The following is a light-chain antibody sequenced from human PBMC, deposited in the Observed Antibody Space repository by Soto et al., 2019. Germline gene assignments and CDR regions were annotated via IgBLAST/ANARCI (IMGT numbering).Light chain of an antibody. V-gene: IGKV1-9*01. J-gene: IGKJ5*01. CDR1: QDINTY. Sequence: DIQLTQSPSFLSASVGDRVTITCRASQDINTYLAWYQQKPGKAPKLLIFAASTLQNGVPSRFSGSGSGTEFTVTITSLQPEDFATYYCQRKSYPITFGQGTRLEIK. CDR2: AAS. CDR3: QRKSYPIT.